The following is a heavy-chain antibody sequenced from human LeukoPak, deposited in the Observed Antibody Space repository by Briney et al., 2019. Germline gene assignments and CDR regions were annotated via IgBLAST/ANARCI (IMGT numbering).Heavy chain of an antibody. CDR2: ISGSGGST. J-gene: IGHJ5*02. CDR3: ALRMVPVGTAFDP. V-gene: IGHV3-23*01. Sequence: GGSLRLSCAASGFTFSSYGMHWVRQAPGKGLEWVSAISGSGGSTYYADSVKGRFTISRDNSKNTLYLQMNSLRAEDTAVYYCALRMVPVGTAFDPWGQGTLVTVSS. CDR1: GFTFSSYG. D-gene: IGHD3-10*01.